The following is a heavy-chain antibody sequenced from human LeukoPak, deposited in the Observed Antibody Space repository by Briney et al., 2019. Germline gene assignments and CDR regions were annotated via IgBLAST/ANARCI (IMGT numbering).Heavy chain of an antibody. J-gene: IGHJ5*02. CDR3: ARQEGGTMVRGPPLSWFDP. CDR2: IDPSDSYT. Sequence: GESLRTSCKGSGYSFTSYWISWVRQMPGKGLEWMGRIDPSDSYTNYSPSFQGHVTISADKSISTAYLQWSSLKASDTAMYYCARQEGGTMVRGPPLSWFDPWGQGTLVTVSS. D-gene: IGHD3-10*01. V-gene: IGHV5-10-1*01. CDR1: GYSFTSYW.